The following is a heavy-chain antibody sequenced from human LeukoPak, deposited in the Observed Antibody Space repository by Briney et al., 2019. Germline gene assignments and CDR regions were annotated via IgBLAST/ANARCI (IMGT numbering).Heavy chain of an antibody. D-gene: IGHD6-19*01. CDR1: GSGGSISNYY. J-gene: IGHJ4*02. CDR2: IYYSGNT. CDR3: ARDLRSSGWYVFDH. Sequence: SETLSLTCTVSGSGGSISNYYWSWIRQPPGKGLEWIGYIYYSGNTNHNPSLKSRVTMSVDTSKNQLSLKLSSVTAADTAVYYCARDLRSSGWYVFDHWGQGALVTVSS. V-gene: IGHV4-59*01.